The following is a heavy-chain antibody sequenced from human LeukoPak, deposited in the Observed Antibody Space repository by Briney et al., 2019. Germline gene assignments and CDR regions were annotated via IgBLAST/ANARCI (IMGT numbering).Heavy chain of an antibody. J-gene: IGHJ3*02. CDR2: IYPGDSDT. V-gene: IGHV5-51*01. D-gene: IGHD3-3*01. Sequence: GESLKISCKGSGYSFTSYWIGWVRQMPGKGLEWMGIIYPGDSDTRYSPSFQGQVTISADKSISTAYLQWSSLKASDTAMYYCARRFSLYDFWSEPYMGDAFDIWGQGTMVTVSS. CDR3: ARRFSLYDFWSEPYMGDAFDI. CDR1: GYSFTSYW.